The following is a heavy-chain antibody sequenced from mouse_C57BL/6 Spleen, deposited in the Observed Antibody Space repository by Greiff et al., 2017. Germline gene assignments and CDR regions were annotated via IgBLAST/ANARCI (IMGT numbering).Heavy chain of an antibody. V-gene: IGHV3-6*01. CDR3: ARDRGVTPFGY. CDR2: ISYDGSN. J-gene: IGHJ2*01. CDR1: GYSITSCYY. Sequence: EVQLQQSGPGLVKPSQSLSLTCSVTGYSITSCYYWNWIRQFPGNKLEWMGYISYDGSNNYNPSLKNRISITRDTSKNQFFLKLNSVTTEDTATYYCARDRGVTPFGYWGQGTTLTVSS. D-gene: IGHD2-2*01.